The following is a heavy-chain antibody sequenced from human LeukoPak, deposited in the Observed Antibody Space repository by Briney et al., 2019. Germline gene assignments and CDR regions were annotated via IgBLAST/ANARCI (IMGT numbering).Heavy chain of an antibody. CDR3: ALGRYSSSQKGAFDI. D-gene: IGHD6-13*01. CDR1: GYTFTSYY. J-gene: IGHJ3*02. Sequence: ASVKVSCKASGYTFTSYYMHWVRQAPGQGLEWMGIINPSGGSTSYAQKFQGRVTMTRDTSTSTVYMELGCLRSEDTAVYYCALGRYSSSQKGAFDIWGQGTMVTVSS. V-gene: IGHV1-46*03. CDR2: INPSGGST.